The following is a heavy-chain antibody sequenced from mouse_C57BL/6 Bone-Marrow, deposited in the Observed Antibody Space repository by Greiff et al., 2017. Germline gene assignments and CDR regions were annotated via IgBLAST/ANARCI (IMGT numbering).Heavy chain of an antibody. V-gene: IGHV1-72*01. CDR2: IDPNSGGT. CDR3: ARPRTGTRDYYAMDY. J-gene: IGHJ4*01. D-gene: IGHD4-1*01. Sequence: VQLQQSGAELVKPGASVKLSCKASGYTFTSYWMHWVKQRPGRGLEWIGRIDPNSGGTKYNEKFKSKATLTVDKPSSTAYMPLSSLTSEDSAVYYCARPRTGTRDYYAMDYWGQGTSVTVSS. CDR1: GYTFTSYW.